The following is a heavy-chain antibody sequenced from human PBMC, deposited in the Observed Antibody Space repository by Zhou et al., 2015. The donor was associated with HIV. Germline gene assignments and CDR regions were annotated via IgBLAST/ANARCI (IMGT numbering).Heavy chain of an antibody. D-gene: IGHD2-15*01. Sequence: QVQLVQSGAEVKKPGASVKVSCKASGYTFTSYSMHWVRQAPGQGLEWMGIINPSGGSTTYAQKFQGRVTMTRDTSTSTVYMELSSLRSEDTAVYYCARGGDIVVVVAATRGLSHFDYWGQGTLVTVSS. CDR3: ARGGDIVVVVAATRGLSHFDY. J-gene: IGHJ4*02. CDR2: INPSGGST. V-gene: IGHV1-46*01. CDR1: GYTFTSYS.